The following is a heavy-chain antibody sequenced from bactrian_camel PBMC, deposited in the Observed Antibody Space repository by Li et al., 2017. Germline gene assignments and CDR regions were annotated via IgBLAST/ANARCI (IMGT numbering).Heavy chain of an antibody. CDR1: GFTYSNYC. Sequence: HVQLVESGGGSVQAGGSLRLSCAASGFTYSNYCMGWFRQAQGKEREGLASIDSEGRTTSADSVKGRFTISRDSAQNILYLQMNDLKPEDTGIYYCAAHRLVCLGSRVFGEYDYWGQGTQVTVS. J-gene: IGHJ4*01. D-gene: IGHD3*01. CDR2: IDSEGRT. V-gene: IGHV3S53*01. CDR3: AAHRLVCLGSRVFGEYDY.